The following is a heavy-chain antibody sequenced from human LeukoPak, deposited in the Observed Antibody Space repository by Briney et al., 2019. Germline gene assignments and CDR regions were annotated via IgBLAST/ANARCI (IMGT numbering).Heavy chain of an antibody. CDR1: GGSFSGHY. J-gene: IGHJ1*01. D-gene: IGHD6-13*01. V-gene: IGHV4-34*01. CDR2: INHSGST. Sequence: PSETLSLTCAVYGGSFSGHYWNCIRQPPGKGLEWIGEINHSGSTNYNPSLKSRVTISVDTSKNQFSLKLSSVTAADTAVYYCAREAVAAAARYFQHWGQGTLVTVSS. CDR3: AREAVAAAARYFQH.